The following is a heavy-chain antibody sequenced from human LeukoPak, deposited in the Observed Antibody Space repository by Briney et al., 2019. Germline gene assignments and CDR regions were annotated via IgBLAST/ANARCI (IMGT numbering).Heavy chain of an antibody. J-gene: IGHJ4*02. V-gene: IGHV4-30-4*08. D-gene: IGHD2-2*01. Sequence: SQTLSLTCTVSGGSISGGDYYWSWIRQPPGKGLEWIGYIYYSGSTYYNPSLKSRVTISVDTSKNQFSLKLSSVTAADTAVYYCARGFTIVPAVFDYWGQGTLVTVSS. CDR3: ARGFTIVPAVFDY. CDR2: IYYSGST. CDR1: GGSISGGDYY.